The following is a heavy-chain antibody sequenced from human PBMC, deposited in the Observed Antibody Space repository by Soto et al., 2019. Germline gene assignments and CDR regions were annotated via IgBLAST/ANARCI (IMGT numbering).Heavy chain of an antibody. V-gene: IGHV5-10-1*01. Sequence: PGESLKLSCKGSGYIFTSFWISRVRQMPGKRVEWLWRIDPSGSYTNYSPSFQGHVTISAAKYISTDYMKWSSLKASDTAMYYCARHHAQRLNSIAVAGTFALPRFGYYYGMDVWGQGTTVTVSS. CDR1: GYIFTSFW. CDR3: ARHHAQRLNSIAVAGTFALPRFGYYYGMDV. D-gene: IGHD6-19*01. J-gene: IGHJ6*02. CDR2: IDPSGSYT.